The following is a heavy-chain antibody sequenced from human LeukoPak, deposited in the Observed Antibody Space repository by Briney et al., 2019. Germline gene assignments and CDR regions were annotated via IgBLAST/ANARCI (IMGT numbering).Heavy chain of an antibody. D-gene: IGHD5-24*01. Sequence: PSETLSLTCTVSGGSISSSSYYWGWIRQPPGKGLEWIGSIYYSGSTYYNPSLKSRVTISVDTSKNQFSLKLSSVTAADTAVYYCASGGRERWLQKLFYHWGQGTLVTVSS. CDR2: IYYSGST. CDR3: ASGGRERWLQKLFYH. CDR1: GGSISSSSYY. J-gene: IGHJ4*02. V-gene: IGHV4-39*07.